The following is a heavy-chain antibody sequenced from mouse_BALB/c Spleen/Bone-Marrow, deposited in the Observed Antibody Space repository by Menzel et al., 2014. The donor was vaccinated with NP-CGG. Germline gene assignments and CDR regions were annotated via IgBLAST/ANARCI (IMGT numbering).Heavy chain of an antibody. CDR2: VNVNGDRT. CDR1: GFTFSNYG. Sequence: EVMLVESGGGLAQPGGSLKLSCAASGFTFSNYGMSWVRQTPDKRLEMIATVNVNGDRTYHPDSVKGRFTISRDNAKNTLSLQMSSLKSEDTAMYYCARGYDYSSWFAYWGQGTLVTVSA. V-gene: IGHV5-6-3*01. J-gene: IGHJ3*01. D-gene: IGHD2-4*01. CDR3: ARGYDYSSWFAY.